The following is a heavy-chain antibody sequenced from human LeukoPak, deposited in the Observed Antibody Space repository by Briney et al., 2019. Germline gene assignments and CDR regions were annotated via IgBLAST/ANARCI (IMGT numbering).Heavy chain of an antibody. Sequence: GSLRLSCEVSGVIFSSFAMNWVRQAPGKGLEWVSAISGTGGSTHYADSVKGRFSISRDNSKNTLHLQMNSLRAEDTAVYYCAKTRAIVGATWAREGFLDYWGQGTLVTVSS. D-gene: IGHD1-26*01. V-gene: IGHV3-23*01. J-gene: IGHJ4*02. CDR1: GVIFSSFA. CDR3: AKTRAIVGATWAREGFLDY. CDR2: ISGTGGST.